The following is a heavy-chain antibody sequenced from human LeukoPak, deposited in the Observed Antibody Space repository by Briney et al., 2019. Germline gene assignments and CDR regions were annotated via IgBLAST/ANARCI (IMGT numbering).Heavy chain of an antibody. Sequence: GGSLRLSCAASGFTFSSYAMHWVRRAPGKGLEWVAAISFDASNKYYADSVKGRFTISRDNSKNMLYVQMNSLRAEDTAVYYCGKGPGVYAMGALDYWGQGILVSVSS. CDR2: ISFDASNK. D-gene: IGHD2-8*01. V-gene: IGHV3-30*18. J-gene: IGHJ4*02. CDR3: GKGPGVYAMGALDY. CDR1: GFTFSSYA.